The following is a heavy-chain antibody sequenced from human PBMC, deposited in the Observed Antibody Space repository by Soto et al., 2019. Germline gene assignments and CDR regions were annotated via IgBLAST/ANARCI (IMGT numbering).Heavy chain of an antibody. CDR2: ISGSGGST. CDR3: AKDTRGFWSGYFYYFDY. J-gene: IGHJ4*02. V-gene: IGHV3-23*01. Sequence: GGSLRLSCAASGFTFSSYAMSWVRQAPGKGLEWVSAISGSGGSTYYADSVKGRFTISRDNSKNTLYLQMNSLRAEDTAVYYCAKDTRGFWSGYFYYFDYWGQGTLVTVSS. CDR1: GFTFSSYA. D-gene: IGHD3-3*01.